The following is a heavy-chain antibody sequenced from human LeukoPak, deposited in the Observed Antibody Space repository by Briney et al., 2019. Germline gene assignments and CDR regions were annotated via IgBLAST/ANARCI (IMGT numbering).Heavy chain of an antibody. J-gene: IGHJ4*02. CDR3: AREDTAMVTDQVFDY. Sequence: ASVKVSCKASGYTFTGYYMHWVRQAPGQGLEWMGIINPSGGSTSYAQKFQGRVTMTRDMSTSTVYMELSSLRSEDTAVYYCAREDTAMVTDQVFDYWGQGTLVTVSS. V-gene: IGHV1-46*01. CDR2: INPSGGST. CDR1: GYTFTGYY. D-gene: IGHD5-18*01.